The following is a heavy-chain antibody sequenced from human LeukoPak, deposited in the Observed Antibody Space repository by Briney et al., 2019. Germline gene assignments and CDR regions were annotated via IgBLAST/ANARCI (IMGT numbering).Heavy chain of an antibody. V-gene: IGHV4-34*01. CDR1: GGSFSGYY. CDR3: ARVSSYGDYVLGY. J-gene: IGHJ4*02. D-gene: IGHD4-17*01. Sequence: SETLSLTCAVYGGSFSGYYWSWIRQPPGKGLEWIGEINHSGSTNYNPFLKSRVTISVDTSKNQFSLKLSSVTAADTAVYYCARVSSYGDYVLGYWGQGTLVTVSS. CDR2: INHSGST.